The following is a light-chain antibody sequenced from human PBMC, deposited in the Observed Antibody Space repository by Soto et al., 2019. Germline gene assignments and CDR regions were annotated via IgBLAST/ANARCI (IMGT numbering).Light chain of an antibody. J-gene: IGLJ1*01. Sequence: QSVLTQPRSVSGSPGQSVTISCTGTISDLGSYNYVSWYQHHPGKAPQLMIYDVYKRPSGVPDRSSGSKSDTTASLTISGLQAEDEADYYCCSYAGSDTLVFGTGTKVTVL. CDR3: CSYAGSDTLV. CDR2: DVY. V-gene: IGLV2-11*01. CDR1: ISDLGSYNY.